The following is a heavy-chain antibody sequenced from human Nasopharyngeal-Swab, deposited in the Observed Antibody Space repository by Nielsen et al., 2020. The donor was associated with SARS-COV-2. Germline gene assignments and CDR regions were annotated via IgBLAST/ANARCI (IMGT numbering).Heavy chain of an antibody. CDR2: IYAGGDI. Sequence: GGSLRLSCAASGFYVSGNYMSWFRQAPGKGLEWVSVIYAGGDIYYTPSVKGRFTISRDSSKNTLYLQMNSLRVEDTALYYCARDRRDVDNQWGQGTLVTVSS. CDR1: GFYVSGNY. J-gene: IGHJ4*02. V-gene: IGHV3-53*01. D-gene: IGHD5-24*01. CDR3: ARDRRDVDNQ.